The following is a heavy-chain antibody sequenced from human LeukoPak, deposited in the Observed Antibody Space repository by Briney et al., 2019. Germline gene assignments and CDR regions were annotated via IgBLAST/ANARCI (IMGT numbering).Heavy chain of an antibody. D-gene: IGHD5-18*01. CDR3: ARDHLYSGYWYFDL. CDR1: GFTFSSYW. CDR2: IKQDGSEK. V-gene: IGHV3-7*01. J-gene: IGHJ2*01. Sequence: GGSLRLSCAASGFTFSSYWMSWVRQAPGKGLEWVANIKQDGSEKYYVDSVKGRFTISRDNAKNSLYLQMNSLRAEDTAVYYCARDHLYSGYWYFDLWGRGTLVTVSS.